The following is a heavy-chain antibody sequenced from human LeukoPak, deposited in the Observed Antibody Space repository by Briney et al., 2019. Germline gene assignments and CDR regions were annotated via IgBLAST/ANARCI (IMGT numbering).Heavy chain of an antibody. CDR2: IYYSGTI. J-gene: IGHJ6*04. CDR3: ARDRNDFWSGYYILDV. CDR1: GGSISGHY. V-gene: IGHV4-59*11. D-gene: IGHD3-3*01. Sequence: SETLSLTCTVSGGSISGHYWNWIRQSPEKGLEWIGYIYYSGTINYNPSLKARVTMSIDTSKNQFSLKLSSVTAADTAVYYCARDRNDFWSGYYILDVWGKGTTVTVSS.